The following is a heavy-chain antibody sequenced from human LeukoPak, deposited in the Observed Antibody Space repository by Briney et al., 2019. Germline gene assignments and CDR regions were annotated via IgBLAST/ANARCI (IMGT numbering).Heavy chain of an antibody. Sequence: SETLSLTCTVSGGSISSYYWSWIRQPPGKGLEWIGYLSYSGSTNYNPSLKSRVTISVDTSKNQFSLKLSSVTAADTAVYYCARGATSYDIWGQGTMVTVSS. J-gene: IGHJ3*02. CDR2: LSYSGST. D-gene: IGHD2-2*01. CDR1: GGSISSYY. CDR3: ARGATSYDI. V-gene: IGHV4-59*01.